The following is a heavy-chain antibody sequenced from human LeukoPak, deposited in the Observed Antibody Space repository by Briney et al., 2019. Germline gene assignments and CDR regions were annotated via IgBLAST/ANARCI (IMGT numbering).Heavy chain of an antibody. J-gene: IGHJ4*02. V-gene: IGHV3-21*01. CDR2: ISSSSSYI. CDR3: ASDYYGSGSYYDY. Sequence: PGGSLRLSCAASGFTVSSNYMNWVRQAPGKGLEWVSSISSSSSYIYYADSVKGRFTISRDNAKNSLYLQMNSLRAEDTAVYYCASDYYGSGSYYDYWGQGTLVTVSS. CDR1: GFTVSSNY. D-gene: IGHD3-10*01.